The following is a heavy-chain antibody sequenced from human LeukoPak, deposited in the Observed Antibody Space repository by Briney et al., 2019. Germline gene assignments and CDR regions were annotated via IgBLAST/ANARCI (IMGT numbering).Heavy chain of an antibody. CDR2: IIPILGIA. D-gene: IGHD2-21*02. J-gene: IGHJ6*02. CDR3: AREEVTSPGDSYYYGMDV. Sequence: ASVKVSCKASGYTFTGYYMHWVRQAPGQGLEWMGRIIPILGIANYAQKFQGRVTITADKSTSTAYMELSSLRSEDTAVYYCAREEVTSPGDSYYYGMDVWGQGTTVTVSS. CDR1: GYTFTGYY. V-gene: IGHV1-69*04.